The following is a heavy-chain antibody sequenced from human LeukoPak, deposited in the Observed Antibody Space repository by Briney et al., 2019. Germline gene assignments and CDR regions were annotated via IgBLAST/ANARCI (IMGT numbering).Heavy chain of an antibody. CDR3: ARESAAGSGGFDY. V-gene: IGHV1-46*01. D-gene: IGHD3-16*01. CDR2: INPSGGST. J-gene: IGHJ4*02. CDR1: GYTFTSYY. Sequence: ASVKVSCKASGYTFTSYYMHWVRHAPAQGLEEMGIINPSGGSTSYAQKFQDRVAMTRDTSTSTVYMALTSMRSEDTAVYYCARESAAGSGGFDYWGQGTLVTVSS.